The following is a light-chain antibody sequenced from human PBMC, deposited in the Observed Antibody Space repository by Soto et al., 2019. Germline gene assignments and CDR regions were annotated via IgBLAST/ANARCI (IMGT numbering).Light chain of an antibody. CDR2: AAS. Sequence: AIRMTQSPSSFSASTGNRVTLTCRAIQGISSYLAWYQQKPGKAPKLLIYAASTLQSGVPSRFSGSGSGTDFTLTISCLQSEDFATYYCQQYYSYPLTFGGGTKVDIK. V-gene: IGKV1-8*01. J-gene: IGKJ4*01. CDR3: QQYYSYPLT. CDR1: QGISSY.